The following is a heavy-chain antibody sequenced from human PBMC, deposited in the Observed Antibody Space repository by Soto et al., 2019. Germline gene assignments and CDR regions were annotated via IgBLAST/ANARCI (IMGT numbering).Heavy chain of an antibody. CDR1: GFVFRNAW. V-gene: IGHV3-15*07. J-gene: IGHJ4*02. CDR3: TTDSYSTIIDVRFDF. D-gene: IGHD3-22*01. Sequence: EVHLVDSGGGLVKPGGSLRLSCAAPGFVFRNAWINWVRQAPGKGLEWVGRIKSGGATDFAALARGRFAITRDDSRNMAYMQMNNLDTEDTAVYYCTTDSYSTIIDVRFDFWGQGALVTVSS. CDR2: IKSGGAT.